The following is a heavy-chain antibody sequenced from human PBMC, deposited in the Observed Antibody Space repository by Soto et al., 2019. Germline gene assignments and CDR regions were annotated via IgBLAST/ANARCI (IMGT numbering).Heavy chain of an antibody. CDR1: GFTFSPNS. V-gene: IGHV3-21*01. D-gene: IGHD6-19*01. J-gene: IGHJ3*02. Sequence: PGGSLRLSCAASGFTFSPNSMNWVRQAPGKGLEWVATISSSSDYIYYADSVKGRFTISRDNARNSLFLEMNSLSVEDTAVYYCARDPTAEAGRNAFDIWGQGTMVTVSS. CDR2: ISSSSDYI. CDR3: ARDPTAEAGRNAFDI.